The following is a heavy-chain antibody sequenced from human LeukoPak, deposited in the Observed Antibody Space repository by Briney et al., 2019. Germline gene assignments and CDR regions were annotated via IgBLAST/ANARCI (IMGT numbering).Heavy chain of an antibody. Sequence: GGSLRLSCVASGFPFSSYWMTWVRQAPGKGLEWVSSISSSSSYIYYADSVKGRFTISRDNAKNSLYLQMNSLRAEDTAVYYCAGGMGYYDSSGYTFDYWGQGTLVTVSS. CDR3: AGGMGYYDSSGYTFDY. CDR2: ISSSSSYI. D-gene: IGHD3-22*01. V-gene: IGHV3-21*01. J-gene: IGHJ4*02. CDR1: GFPFSSYW.